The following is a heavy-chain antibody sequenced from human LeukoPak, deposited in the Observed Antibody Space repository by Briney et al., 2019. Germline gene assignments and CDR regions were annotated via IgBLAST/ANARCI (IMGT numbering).Heavy chain of an antibody. CDR2: MREDGSEI. D-gene: IGHD6-25*01. CDR1: GFPFNVQT. Sequence: GGSLRLSCVASGFPFNVQTMSWVRQAPGKGLDWVASMREDGSEINYVDSVKGRFTISSDNPKNSLYLQMNSLRAEDTAVYYCARGGAARGRFENWGQGTLVTVSS. CDR3: ARGGAARGRFEN. J-gene: IGHJ4*02. V-gene: IGHV3-7*01.